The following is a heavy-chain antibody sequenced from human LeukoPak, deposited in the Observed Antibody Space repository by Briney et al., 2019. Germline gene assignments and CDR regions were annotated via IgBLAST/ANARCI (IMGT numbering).Heavy chain of an antibody. V-gene: IGHV3-23*01. CDR2: VSGSGGRT. CDR3: TKLGGAYSGYEIDY. Sequence: AGGSLRLSCAASGFTFNNYAMNWVRQAPGKGLEWVSTVSGSGGRTYYADPVKGRFTVSRDNSKNTLYLQMNSLRAEDTAIYYCTKLGGAYSGYEIDYWGQGTLVTVSS. CDR1: GFTFNNYA. D-gene: IGHD5-12*01. J-gene: IGHJ4*02.